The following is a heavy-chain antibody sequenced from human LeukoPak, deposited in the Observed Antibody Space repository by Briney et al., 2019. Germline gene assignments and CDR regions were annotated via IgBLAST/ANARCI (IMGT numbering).Heavy chain of an antibody. Sequence: SETLSLTCAVYGGSFSGYYWSWIRQPPGKGPEWIGEIDHSGSTNYNPSLKSRVTISVDTSKNQFSLKLSSVTAADTAVYYCARTGDSSGYYSPFDYWGQGTLVTVSS. J-gene: IGHJ4*02. V-gene: IGHV4-34*01. CDR3: ARTGDSSGYYSPFDY. CDR2: IDHSGST. CDR1: GGSFSGYY. D-gene: IGHD3-22*01.